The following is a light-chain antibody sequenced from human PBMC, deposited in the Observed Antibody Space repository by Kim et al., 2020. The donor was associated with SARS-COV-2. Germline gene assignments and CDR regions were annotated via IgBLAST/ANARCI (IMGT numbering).Light chain of an antibody. CDR2: TIN. Sequence: QAVVTQEPSLTVSPGGTVTLTCASSTGAVTDAFYPNWFQQKPGQAPRPLIYTINNKHSWTPARFSGSLLGGKAALTLSGVQPEDEAEYYCLLFYGGAWVFGGGTKVTVL. CDR1: TGAVTDAFY. J-gene: IGLJ3*02. V-gene: IGLV7-43*01. CDR3: LLFYGGAWV.